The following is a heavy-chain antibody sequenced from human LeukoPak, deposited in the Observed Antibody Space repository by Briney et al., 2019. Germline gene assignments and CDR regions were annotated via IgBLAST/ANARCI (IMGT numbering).Heavy chain of an antibody. Sequence: LETLSLTCTVSGGSISSYYWSWIRQPPGKGLEWIGYIYYSGSTNYNPSLKSRVTISVDKSKNQFSLKLSYVTAADTAVYYCARAPYGDYDDAFDIWGQGTMVTVSS. J-gene: IGHJ3*02. D-gene: IGHD4-17*01. CDR1: GGSISSYY. CDR3: ARAPYGDYDDAFDI. V-gene: IGHV4-59*01. CDR2: IYYSGST.